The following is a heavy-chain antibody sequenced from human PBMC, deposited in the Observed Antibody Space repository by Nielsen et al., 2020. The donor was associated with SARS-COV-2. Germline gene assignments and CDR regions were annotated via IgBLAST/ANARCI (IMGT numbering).Heavy chain of an antibody. J-gene: IGHJ6*02. D-gene: IGHD3-22*01. CDR1: GFTFSSYW. V-gene: IGHV3-9*01. Sequence: SLKISCAASGFTFSSYWMHWVRQAPGKGLEWVSGISWNSGSIGYADSVKGRFTISRDNAKNSLYLQMNSLRAEDTALYYCAKDQRSGYYYYYYGMDVWGQGTTVTVSS. CDR2: ISWNSGSI. CDR3: AKDQRSGYYYYYYGMDV.